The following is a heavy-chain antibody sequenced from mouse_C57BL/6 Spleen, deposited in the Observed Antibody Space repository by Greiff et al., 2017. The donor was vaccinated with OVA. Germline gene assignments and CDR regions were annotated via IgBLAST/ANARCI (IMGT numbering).Heavy chain of an antibody. D-gene: IGHD1-1*02. CDR3: ARDGGEKGYAMDY. Sequence: EVKLQESGPGLVKPSQSLSLTCSVTGYSITSGYYWNWIRQFPGNKLEWMGYISYDGSNNYNPSLKNRISITRDTSKNQFFLKLNSVTTEDTATYYCARDGGEKGYAMDYWGQGTSVTVSS. CDR1: GYSITSGYY. CDR2: ISYDGSN. J-gene: IGHJ4*01. V-gene: IGHV3-6*01.